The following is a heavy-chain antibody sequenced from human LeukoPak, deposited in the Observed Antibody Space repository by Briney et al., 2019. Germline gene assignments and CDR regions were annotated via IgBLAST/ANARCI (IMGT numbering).Heavy chain of an antibody. J-gene: IGHJ3*02. CDR2: IIPIFGTA. CDR1: GGTFSSYA. Sequence: GASVKVSCKASGGTFSSYAISWVRQAPGQGLEWMGGIIPIFGTANYAQKFQGRVTITADKSTSTAYMELSSLRSEDTAVYYCASQGGSGATVDDAFDIWGQGTMVTVSS. D-gene: IGHD6-19*01. V-gene: IGHV1-69*06. CDR3: ASQGGSGATVDDAFDI.